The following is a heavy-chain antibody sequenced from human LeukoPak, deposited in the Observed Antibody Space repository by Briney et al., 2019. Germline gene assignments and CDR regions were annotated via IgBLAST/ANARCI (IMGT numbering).Heavy chain of an antibody. D-gene: IGHD3-22*01. CDR2: IYYSGTT. J-gene: IGHJ3*02. CDR3: ARHPRITMIVIGAFDI. CDR1: GGSMRSYY. Sequence: KPSETLSLTCTVSGGSMRSYYWSWIRQPPGKGLEWIGDIYYSGTTNYNPSLKSRVTISVDTSKNQFSLKLSSVTAADTAVYYCARHPRITMIVIGAFDIWGQGTMVTVSS. V-gene: IGHV4-59*08.